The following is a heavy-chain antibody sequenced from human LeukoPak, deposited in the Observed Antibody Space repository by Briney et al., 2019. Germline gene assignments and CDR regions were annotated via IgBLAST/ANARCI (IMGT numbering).Heavy chain of an antibody. J-gene: IGHJ2*01. CDR1: GGSISSSSYY. D-gene: IGHD6-13*01. Sequence: SETLSLTCTVSGGSISSSSYYWGWIRRPPGKGLEWIGSIYYSGSTNYNPSLKSRVTISVDTSKNQFSLKLSSVTAADTAVYYCARVYYSNSYDYWYFDLWGRGTLVTVSS. CDR3: ARVYYSNSYDYWYFDL. CDR2: IYYSGST. V-gene: IGHV4-39*07.